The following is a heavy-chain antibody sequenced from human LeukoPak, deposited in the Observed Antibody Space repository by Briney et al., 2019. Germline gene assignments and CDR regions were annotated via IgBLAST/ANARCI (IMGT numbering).Heavy chain of an antibody. V-gene: IGHV3-53*01. Sequence: GGSLRLSCAASGFTVSSNYMSWVRQAPGKGLEWVSVIYSGGSTYYADSVKGRFTISRDNSKNTLYLRMNSLRAEDTAVYYCARELYGDYNAFDIWGQGTMVTVSS. CDR3: ARELYGDYNAFDI. D-gene: IGHD4-17*01. CDR2: IYSGGST. CDR1: GFTVSSNY. J-gene: IGHJ3*02.